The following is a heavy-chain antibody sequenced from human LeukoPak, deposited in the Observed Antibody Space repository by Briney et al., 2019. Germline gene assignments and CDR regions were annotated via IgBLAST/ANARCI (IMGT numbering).Heavy chain of an antibody. V-gene: IGHV4-30-2*01. D-gene: IGHD3-22*01. CDR2: IYHTEST. CDR1: GGSISSGGYY. J-gene: IGHJ4*02. CDR3: ARVFDSSGYYYDY. Sequence: SETLSLTCTVSGGSISSGGYYWSWIRQPPGKGLEWIGYIYHTESTYYNPSLKSRVTISLDRSKNQFSLKLSSVTAADTAVYYCARVFDSSGYYYDYWGQGTLVTVSS.